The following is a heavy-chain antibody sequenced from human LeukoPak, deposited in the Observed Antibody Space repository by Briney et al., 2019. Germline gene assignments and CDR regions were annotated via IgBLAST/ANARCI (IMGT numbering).Heavy chain of an antibody. D-gene: IGHD3-22*01. CDR2: ISSRGSTI. Sequence: GGSLRLSCAASGFTFSSYEMNWVRQAPGKGLEWVLYISSRGSTIYYADSVKGRFTISRDNAKNSLYLQMNSLRAEDTAVYYCATLPYYYDSSGSYYFDYWGQGTLVTVSS. CDR3: ATLPYYYDSSGSYYFDY. J-gene: IGHJ4*02. CDR1: GFTFSSYE. V-gene: IGHV3-48*03.